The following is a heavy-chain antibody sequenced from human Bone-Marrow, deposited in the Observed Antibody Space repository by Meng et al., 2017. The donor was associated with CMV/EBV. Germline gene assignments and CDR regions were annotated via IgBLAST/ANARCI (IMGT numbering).Heavy chain of an antibody. CDR3: GRDIDV. V-gene: IGHV3-7*01. CDR2: INQDGSEK. J-gene: IGHJ6*02. Sequence: GGSLRLSCAASGFHFSNYWMSWVRQAPGKALEWVANINQDGSEKNYVASVKGRFTISRDNDKNSMYLQMNSLRADDTAVYYCGRDIDVWGQGTTVTVSS. CDR1: GFHFSNYW.